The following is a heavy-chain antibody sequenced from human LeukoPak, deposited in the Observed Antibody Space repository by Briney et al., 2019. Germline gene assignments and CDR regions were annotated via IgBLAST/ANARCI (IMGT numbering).Heavy chain of an antibody. Sequence: ASVKVSCKASGYTFTSYAMHWVRQAPGQRLEWMGWINAGNGYTQYSQKFQGRITITRDTSASTAYMELSSLRSEDTAVYYCARDSGEYYFDYWGQGTLVTVSS. CDR3: ARDSGEYYFDY. V-gene: IGHV1-3*01. J-gene: IGHJ4*02. D-gene: IGHD2-15*01. CDR1: GYTFTSYA. CDR2: INAGNGYT.